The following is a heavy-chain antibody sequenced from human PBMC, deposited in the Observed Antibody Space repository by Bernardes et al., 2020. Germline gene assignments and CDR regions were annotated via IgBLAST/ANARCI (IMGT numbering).Heavy chain of an antibody. CDR1: GGSIRTSY. D-gene: IGHD1-1*01. J-gene: IGHJ5*02. Sequence: SETLSLTCTVSGGSIRTSYWSWIRQPPGKGLECVGYIHYTGSTNYNPSFRSRVTISIDTSKNQFSLKLTSVTAADTAVYYCARHTNAPGLTDWFDPWGPGTLVTVSS. V-gene: IGHV4-59*08. CDR3: ARHTNAPGLTDWFDP. CDR2: IHYTGST.